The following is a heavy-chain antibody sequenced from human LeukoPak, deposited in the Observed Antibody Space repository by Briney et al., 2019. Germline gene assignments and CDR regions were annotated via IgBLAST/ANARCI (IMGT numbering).Heavy chain of an antibody. CDR3: ARDGIAVAGTDNYGMDV. CDR2: ISAYNGNT. Sequence: ASVKVSCKASGYTFTSYAISWVRQAPGQGLEWMGWISAYNGNTNYAQKLQGRVTMTTDTSTSTAYMELRSLRSDDTAVYYCARDGIAVAGTDNYGMDVWGQGTTVTVSS. D-gene: IGHD6-19*01. J-gene: IGHJ6*02. CDR1: GYTFTSYA. V-gene: IGHV1-18*01.